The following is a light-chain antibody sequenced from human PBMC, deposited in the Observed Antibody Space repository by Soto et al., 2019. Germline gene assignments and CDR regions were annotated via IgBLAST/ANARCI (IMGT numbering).Light chain of an antibody. V-gene: IGKV3-11*01. CDR1: QSVPRH. CDR2: DAS. J-gene: IGKJ4*01. CDR3: QQYNNWPVT. Sequence: EIVLTQSPASLSLSPGERATVSCRASQSVPRHLAWYQQRPGLPPRLLIYDASSRATGIPDRFSSSGSGTDFILTISSLEPEDFAVYYCQQYNNWPVTFGGGTKVEIK.